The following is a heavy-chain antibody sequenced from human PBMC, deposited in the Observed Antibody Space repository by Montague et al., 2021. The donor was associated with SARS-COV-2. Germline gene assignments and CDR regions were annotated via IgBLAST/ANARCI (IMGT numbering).Heavy chain of an antibody. J-gene: IGHJ6*02. CDR2: INHSGST. V-gene: IGHV4-34*01. Sequence: TLSLTCAVYGGSFSDYYWSWIRQPPGEGLEWIGEINHSGSTNYNPSPKSRVTISVDTSKNQFSLKLSSVTAADTAVYYCARSGWEQLVRARYYYYYGMDVWGQGTTVTVSS. CDR1: GGSFSDYY. D-gene: IGHD6-6*01. CDR3: ARSGWEQLVRARYYYYYGMDV.